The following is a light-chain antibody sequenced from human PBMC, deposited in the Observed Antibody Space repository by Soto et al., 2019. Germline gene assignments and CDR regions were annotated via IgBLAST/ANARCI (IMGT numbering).Light chain of an antibody. J-gene: IGLJ2*01. V-gene: IGLV2-11*01. CDR1: SSDVGAYNY. Sequence: QSVLTQPRSVSGSPGQSVTVSCTGTSSDVGAYNYVSWYQQHPGRAPKIIIYDVTGRPSGVPDRFSGSKSGNTASLTISGLQADEEADYYCCPYAGNSPIFGGGTKVPVL. CDR3: CPYAGNSPI. CDR2: DVT.